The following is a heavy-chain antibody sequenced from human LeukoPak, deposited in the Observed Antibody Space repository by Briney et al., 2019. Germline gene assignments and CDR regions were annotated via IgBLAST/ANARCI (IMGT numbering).Heavy chain of an antibody. CDR1: GGSISSGDYY. CDR3: ARGVDGYYYGSGSYHNWFDP. J-gene: IGHJ5*02. V-gene: IGHV4-30-4*01. Sequence: SQTLSLTCTVSGGSISSGDYYWSWIRQPPGKGLEWIGYIYYSGSTYYNPSLKSRVTISVDKSKNQFSLKLSSVTAADTAVYYCARGVDGYYYGSGSYHNWFDPWGQGTLVTVSS. D-gene: IGHD3-10*01. CDR2: IYYSGST.